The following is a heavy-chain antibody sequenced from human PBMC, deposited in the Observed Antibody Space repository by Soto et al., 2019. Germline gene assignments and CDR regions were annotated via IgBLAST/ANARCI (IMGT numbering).Heavy chain of an antibody. Sequence: VEGGSCVDYGGSWILQPQGKGLEWIWEINHSGSTNYNPSLKSRVSMSVDTSKNHFSLKLKSVTAADTAMYYCARGWVYVDISGYYPDSWGKGTPVTVIS. CDR3: ARGWVYVDISGYYPDS. D-gene: IGHD3-22*01. CDR2: INHSGST. CDR1: GGSCVDYG. J-gene: IGHJ4*02. V-gene: IGHV4-34*01.